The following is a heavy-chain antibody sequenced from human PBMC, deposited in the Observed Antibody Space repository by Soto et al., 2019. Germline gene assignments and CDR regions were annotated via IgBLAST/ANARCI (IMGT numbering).Heavy chain of an antibody. CDR1: GFSFNSYW. D-gene: IGHD3-10*01. CDR3: AAWDGSNI. V-gene: IGHV3-7*01. J-gene: IGHJ4*02. Sequence: LRLSCSGFGFSFNSYWMNWVRQTPGKGLEWVANINPDGNAKKYVDPVKGRFIASRDNTNNSLDLQMNSLRVEDSAVYFCAAWDGSNIWGQGIVVTVSS. CDR2: INPDGNAK.